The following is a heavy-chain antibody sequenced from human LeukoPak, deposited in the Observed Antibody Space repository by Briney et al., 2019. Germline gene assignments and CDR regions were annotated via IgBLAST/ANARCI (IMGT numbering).Heavy chain of an antibody. V-gene: IGHV1-69*04. Sequence: VASVTVSCKASGGTFSSYAISWVRQAPGQGLEWMGRIIPILGIANYAQKFQGRVTITADKSTSTAYMELSSLRSEDTAVYYCAREIVVVAATNENYYYYGMDVWGQGTTVTVSS. CDR1: GGTFSSYA. J-gene: IGHJ6*02. D-gene: IGHD2-15*01. CDR3: AREIVVVAATNENYYYYGMDV. CDR2: IIPILGIA.